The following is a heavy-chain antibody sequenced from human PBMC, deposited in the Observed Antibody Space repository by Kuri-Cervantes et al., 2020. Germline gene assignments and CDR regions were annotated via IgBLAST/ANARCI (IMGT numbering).Heavy chain of an antibody. CDR3: ARGSSSFDY. J-gene: IGHJ4*02. CDR2: IYSGGST. CDR1: GFTVSSNY. V-gene: IGHV3-53*01. Sequence: GGSLRLSCAAPGFTVSSNYMSWVRQAPGKGLGWVSVIYSGGSTYYADPVKGRFTISRDNSKNTLYLQMNSPRAEDTAVYYCARGSSSFDYWGQGTLVTVSS. D-gene: IGHD6-6*01.